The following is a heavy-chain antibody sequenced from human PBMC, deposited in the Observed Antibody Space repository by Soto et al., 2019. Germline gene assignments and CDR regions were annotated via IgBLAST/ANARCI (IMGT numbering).Heavy chain of an antibody. CDR3: ATDKFASSNSISDY. CDR2: IERDGSDK. Sequence: PGGSLRLSCAASGFIFSRSWMSWVRQAPGKGLEWVANIERDGSDKYYMGSVMGRFTISRDNAKNSLYLQMNSLRVEDTAVYYCATDKFASSNSISDYWGQGILVTV. D-gene: IGHD4-4*01. V-gene: IGHV3-7*04. CDR1: GFIFSRSW. J-gene: IGHJ4*02.